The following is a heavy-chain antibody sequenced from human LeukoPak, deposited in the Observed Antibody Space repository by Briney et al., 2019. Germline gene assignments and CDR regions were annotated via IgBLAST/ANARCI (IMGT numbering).Heavy chain of an antibody. CDR2: IYSGGST. V-gene: IGHV3-53*01. CDR3: ARARGYSYGHYYFDY. D-gene: IGHD5-18*01. J-gene: IGHJ4*02. CDR1: GFTVSSNY. Sequence: GGSLRLSCAASGFTVSSNYMSWVRQAPGKGLEWVSVIYSGGSTYYADSVKGRFTISRDNSKNTLYLQMNSLRAEDTAVYYCARARGYSYGHYYFDYWGQGTLVTVSS.